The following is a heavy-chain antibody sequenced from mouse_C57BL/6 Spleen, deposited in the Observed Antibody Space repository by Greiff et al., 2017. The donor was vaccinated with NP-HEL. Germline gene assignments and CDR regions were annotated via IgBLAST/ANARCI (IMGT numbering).Heavy chain of an antibody. Sequence: VQLQQSGPVLVKPGASVKMSCKASGYTFTDYYMNWVKQSHGKSLEWIGVINPYNGGTSYNQKFKGKATLTVDKSSSTAYMELNSLTSVDSAVYYCASDYYGSSYSYWGQGTTLTVSS. CDR2: INPYNGGT. CDR3: ASDYYGSSYSY. J-gene: IGHJ2*01. D-gene: IGHD1-1*01. V-gene: IGHV1-19*01. CDR1: GYTFTDYY.